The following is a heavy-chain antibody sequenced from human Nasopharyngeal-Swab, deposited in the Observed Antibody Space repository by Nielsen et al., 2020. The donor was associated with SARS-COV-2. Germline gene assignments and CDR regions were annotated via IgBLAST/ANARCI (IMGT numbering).Heavy chain of an antibody. V-gene: IGHV7-4-1*02. J-gene: IGHJ4*02. CDR1: VYTFTSYA. CDR2: INTNTGNP. D-gene: IGHD5-12*01. CDR3: ARGDIVATIDWGVHFDY. Sequence: ASVKVSCKASVYTFTSYAMNWVRQAPGQGLEWMGWINTNTGNPTYAQGFTGRFVFSLDTSVSTAYLQISSLKAEDTAVYYCARGDIVATIDWGVHFDYWGQGTLVTVSS.